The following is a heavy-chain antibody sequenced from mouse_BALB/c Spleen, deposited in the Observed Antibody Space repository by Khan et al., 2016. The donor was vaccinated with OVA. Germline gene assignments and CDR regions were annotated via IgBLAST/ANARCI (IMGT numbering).Heavy chain of an antibody. CDR2: ISSGGDYT. D-gene: IGHD4-1*01. V-gene: IGHV5-6*01. J-gene: IGHJ3*01. CDR1: GFSFSSYS. CDR3: ASHLTVLFAY. Sequence: EVKLVESGGDLVKPVGSLKLSCAASGFSFSSYSMSWVRQTPDKRLEWVATISSGGDYTYYPDIVKGRFTISRDNAKNTLYLQMSSLKSEDTAMYYCASHLTVLFAYWGQGTLVTVSA.